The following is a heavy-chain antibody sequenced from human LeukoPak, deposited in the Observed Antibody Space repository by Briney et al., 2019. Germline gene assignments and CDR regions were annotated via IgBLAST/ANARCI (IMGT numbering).Heavy chain of an antibody. D-gene: IGHD3-16*02. Sequence: ASVKVSCKASGYTFTSYAMNWVRQAPGQGLEWMGWINTNTGNPTYAQGFTGRFVFSLDTSVSTAYLQISSLKAEDTAVYYCARDHDYVWGSYPYSHGFDYWGQGTLVTVSS. CDR1: GYTFTSYA. V-gene: IGHV7-4-1*02. J-gene: IGHJ4*02. CDR2: INTNTGNP. CDR3: ARDHDYVWGSYPYSHGFDY.